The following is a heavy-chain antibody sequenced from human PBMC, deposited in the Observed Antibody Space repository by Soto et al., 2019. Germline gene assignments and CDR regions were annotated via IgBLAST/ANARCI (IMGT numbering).Heavy chain of an antibody. CDR3: ARDLTPHTSSWYYSGAFDI. Sequence: GGSLRLSCAASGFTFSSYSMNWVRQAPGKGLEWVSSISSSSSYIYYADSVKGRFTISRDNAKNSLYLQMNSLRAEDTAVYYCARDLTPHTSSWYYSGAFDIWGQGTMVTVSS. V-gene: IGHV3-21*01. D-gene: IGHD6-13*01. CDR2: ISSSSSYI. CDR1: GFTFSSYS. J-gene: IGHJ3*02.